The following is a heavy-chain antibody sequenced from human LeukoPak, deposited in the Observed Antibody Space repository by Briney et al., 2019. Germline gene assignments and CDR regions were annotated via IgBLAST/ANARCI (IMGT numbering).Heavy chain of an antibody. J-gene: IGHJ6*02. CDR1: GFTFSSYG. CDR3: AKTGYDSSGYPHYYYYGMDV. V-gene: IGHV3-30*18. D-gene: IGHD3-22*01. Sequence: PGRSLRLSCAASGFTFSSYGMHWVRQAPGKGLEWVAVISYDGSNKYYADSVKGRFTISRDNSKNTLYLQMNSLRAEDTAVYYCAKTGYDSSGYPHYYYYGMDVWGQGTTVTVSS. CDR2: ISYDGSNK.